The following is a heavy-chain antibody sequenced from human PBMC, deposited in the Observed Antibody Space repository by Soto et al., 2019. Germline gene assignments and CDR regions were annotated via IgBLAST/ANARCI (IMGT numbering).Heavy chain of an antibody. CDR3: ATLDTAMVFDY. CDR2: INHSGST. J-gene: IGHJ4*02. D-gene: IGHD5-18*01. Sequence: QVQLQQWGAGLLKPSETLSLTCAVYGGSFSGYYWSWIRQPPGKGLEWIGEINHSGSTNYNPSLKSRVTISVDTSKNQFSLKLSSVTAADTAVYYCATLDTAMVFDYWGQGTLVTVSS. CDR1: GGSFSGYY. V-gene: IGHV4-34*01.